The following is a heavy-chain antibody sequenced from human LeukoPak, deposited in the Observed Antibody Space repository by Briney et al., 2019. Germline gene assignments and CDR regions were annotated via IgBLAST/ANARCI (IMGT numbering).Heavy chain of an antibody. V-gene: IGHV4-34*01. CDR1: GGSFSGYY. CDR3: ARVRRNYYDSSGYTSFDY. D-gene: IGHD3-22*01. J-gene: IGHJ4*02. CDR2: INHSGST. Sequence: SDTLSLTCAVYGGSFSGYYWSWIRQPPGKGLEWIGEINHSGSTNYNPSLKSRVTISVDTSKNQFSLKLSSVTAADTAVYYCARVRRNYYDSSGYTSFDYWGQGTLVTVSS.